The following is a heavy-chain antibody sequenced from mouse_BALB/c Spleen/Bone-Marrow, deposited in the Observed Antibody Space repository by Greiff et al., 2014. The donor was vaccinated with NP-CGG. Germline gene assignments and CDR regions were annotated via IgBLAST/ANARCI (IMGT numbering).Heavy chain of an antibody. D-gene: IGHD2-3*01. V-gene: IGHV3-1*02. CDR2: IQYSGST. J-gene: IGHJ2*01. Sequence: EVKLEESGPDLVKPSQSLSLTCTVTGYSITSGYSWHWIRQLPGNKLEWMGYIQYSGSTNYNPSLKSRISITRDTSKNQFFLQLNSVTTEDTATYYCARRGSIYDGYLDYWGQGTTLTVSS. CDR3: ARRGSIYDGYLDY. CDR1: GYSITSGYS.